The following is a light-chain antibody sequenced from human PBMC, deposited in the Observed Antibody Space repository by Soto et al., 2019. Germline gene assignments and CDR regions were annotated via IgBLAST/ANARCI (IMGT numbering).Light chain of an antibody. V-gene: IGLV2-14*01. CDR1: SSDVGGYNY. CDR2: EVS. CDR3: SSYTSSSHVV. Sequence: QPVLTRPASVSGSPGQSITISCTGTSSDVGGYNYVSWYQQHPGKAPKLMIYEVSNRPSGVSNRFAGSKSGNTASLTISGLQAEDEADYYCSSYTSSSHVVFGGGTKLTVL. J-gene: IGLJ2*01.